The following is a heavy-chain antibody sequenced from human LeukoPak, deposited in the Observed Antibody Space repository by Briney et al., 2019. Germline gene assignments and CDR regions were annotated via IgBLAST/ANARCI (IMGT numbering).Heavy chain of an antibody. V-gene: IGHV3-30*18. D-gene: IGHD6-19*01. J-gene: IGHJ6*02. CDR3: AKDTGSGWYFAPYYHYGMDV. Sequence: GGSLRLSCAASGFTFSSYGMHWVRQAPGKGLEWVAVISYDGSNKYYADSVKGRFTISRDNSKNTLYLQMNSLRAEDTAVYYCAKDTGSGWYFAPYYHYGMDVWGQGTTVTVSS. CDR2: ISYDGSNK. CDR1: GFTFSSYG.